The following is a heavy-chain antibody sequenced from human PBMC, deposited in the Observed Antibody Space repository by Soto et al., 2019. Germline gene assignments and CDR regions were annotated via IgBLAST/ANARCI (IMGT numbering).Heavy chain of an antibody. CDR1: GFTFKNQA. J-gene: IGHJ5*01. CDR3: AKTEAMVAVDVYPRWFDS. V-gene: IGHV3-23*01. Sequence: EVQLLESGGGLVQAGGSLRLSCSAAGFTFKNQAMSWVRQAPGKGLEWVSTISASGATTLYADSVRGRFTIFKDNAQVYLDMSSLRVEDTAIYYCAKTEAMVAVDVYPRWFDSWGQGTLVTVSS. CDR2: ISASGATT. D-gene: IGHD5-18*01.